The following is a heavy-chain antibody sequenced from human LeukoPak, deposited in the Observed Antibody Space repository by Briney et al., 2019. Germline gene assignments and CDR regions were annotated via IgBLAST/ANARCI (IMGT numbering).Heavy chain of an antibody. V-gene: IGHV4-39*07. Sequence: SETLSLTCTVSGVSTSNRSHFWGWIRQTPGKGLEWFGSIYYSGYTYYNPSLKSRVTISVDTSKNQFSLRLNPVTAADTAVYYCARDSAPNLLAYFDYWGQGILVTVSS. J-gene: IGHJ4*02. D-gene: IGHD2/OR15-2a*01. CDR3: ARDSAPNLLAYFDY. CDR1: GVSTSNRSHF. CDR2: IYYSGYT.